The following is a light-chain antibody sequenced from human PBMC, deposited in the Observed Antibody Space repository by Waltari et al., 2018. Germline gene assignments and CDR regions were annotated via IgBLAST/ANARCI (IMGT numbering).Light chain of an antibody. V-gene: IGLV2-14*03. J-gene: IGLJ2*01. CDR3: NSYTSSSTLV. CDR1: SSDVGGYDY. Sequence: QSALTQPASVSGSPGHSITISCTGTSSDVGGYDYVSWYQKHPGKAPKLMIYDVSNRPSGVSNRFSGSKSGNTASLTISGLQAEDEADYYCNSYTSSSTLVFGGGTKLTVL. CDR2: DVS.